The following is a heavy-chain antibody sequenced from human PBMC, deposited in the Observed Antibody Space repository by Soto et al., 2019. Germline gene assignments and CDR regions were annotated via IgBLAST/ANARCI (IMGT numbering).Heavy chain of an antibody. J-gene: IGHJ2*01. CDR2: INPHSGGP. Sequence: QVQLVQSGAEVKKPGASVKVSCRASGYTFTGYYLHWVRQAPGQGLEWLGWINPHSGGPNFAQNFEDRVIMTGDTSINTAYMGLGGLGSDDTAVYFCARGGACRPQTVAGTLRGFFDLGGRGTLFTVSP. CDR1: GYTFTGYY. V-gene: IGHV1-2*02. CDR3: ARGGACRPQTVAGTLRGFFDL. D-gene: IGHD6-19*01.